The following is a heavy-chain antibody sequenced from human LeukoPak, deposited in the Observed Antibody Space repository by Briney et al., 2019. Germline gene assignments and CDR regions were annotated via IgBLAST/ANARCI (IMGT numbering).Heavy chain of an antibody. D-gene: IGHD3-22*01. CDR3: ARSGYYYDSSGYGRDAFDI. CDR1: GGSISSYY. Sequence: SETLSLTCTVSGGSISSYYWSWIRQPPGKGLEWIGYIYYSGSTNYNPSLKSRVTISVDTSKNQFSLKLSSVTAADTAVYYCARSGYYYDSSGYGRDAFDIWGQGTMVTVSS. CDR2: IYYSGST. J-gene: IGHJ3*02. V-gene: IGHV4-59*08.